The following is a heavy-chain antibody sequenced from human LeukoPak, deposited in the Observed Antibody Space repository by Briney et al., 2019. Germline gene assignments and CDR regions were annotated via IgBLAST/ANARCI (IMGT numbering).Heavy chain of an antibody. CDR2: IKQDGSEK. Sequence: GGSLRLSCAASGFTFGSYWMSWVRQAPGKGLEWVANIKQDGSEKYYVDSVKGRFTISRDNAKNSLYLQMNSLRAEDTAVYYCARWWELLMDYWGQGTLVTVSS. V-gene: IGHV3-7*01. J-gene: IGHJ4*02. CDR3: ARWWELLMDY. CDR1: GFTFGSYW. D-gene: IGHD1-26*01.